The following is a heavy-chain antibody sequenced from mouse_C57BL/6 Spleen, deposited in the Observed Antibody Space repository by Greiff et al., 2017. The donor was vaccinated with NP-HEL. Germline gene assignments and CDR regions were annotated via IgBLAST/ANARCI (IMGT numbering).Heavy chain of an antibody. Sequence: VQLQQPGAELVMPGASVKLSCKASGYTSTSYWMHWVKQRPGQGLEWIGEIDPSDSYTNYNQKFKGKSTLTVDKSSSTAYMQLSSLTSEDSAVYYCARSRLWFAYWGQGTLVTVSA. CDR1: GYTSTSYW. CDR2: IDPSDSYT. D-gene: IGHD3-2*02. J-gene: IGHJ3*01. V-gene: IGHV1-69*01. CDR3: ARSRLWFAY.